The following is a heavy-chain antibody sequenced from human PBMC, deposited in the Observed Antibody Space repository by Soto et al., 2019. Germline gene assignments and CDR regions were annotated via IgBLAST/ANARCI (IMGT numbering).Heavy chain of an antibody. Sequence: GGSLRLSCAASGFTFSSYAMSWVRQAPEKGLEWVSAISGSGGSTYYADSVKGRFTISRDNSKNTLYLQMNSLRAEDTAVYYCAKGTAIAVAGTVGYFDYWGQGTLVTVSS. CDR1: GFTFSSYA. J-gene: IGHJ4*02. CDR3: AKGTAIAVAGTVGYFDY. CDR2: ISGSGGST. V-gene: IGHV3-23*01. D-gene: IGHD6-19*01.